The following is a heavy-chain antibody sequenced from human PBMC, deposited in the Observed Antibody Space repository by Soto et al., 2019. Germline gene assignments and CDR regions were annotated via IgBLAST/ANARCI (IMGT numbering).Heavy chain of an antibody. Sequence: EASVKVSCKASGGTFCIYAIGWVRQAPGQGLEWMGGIIPIFGTANYAQKFQGRVTITADESTSTAYMELSSLRSEDTAVYYCASPVGSVAGTNWFDPWGQGTLVTVSS. CDR2: IIPIFGTA. CDR1: GGTFCIYA. J-gene: IGHJ5*02. CDR3: ASPVGSVAGTNWFDP. D-gene: IGHD6-19*01. V-gene: IGHV1-69*13.